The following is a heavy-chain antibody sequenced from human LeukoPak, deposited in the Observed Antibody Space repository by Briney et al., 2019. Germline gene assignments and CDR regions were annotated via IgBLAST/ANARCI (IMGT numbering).Heavy chain of an antibody. D-gene: IGHD1-14*01. CDR1: GGSISSYY. CDR3: ARLGTGISDY. J-gene: IGHJ4*02. Sequence: RASETLSLTCTVSGGSISSYYWSWIRQPPGKGLEWIGYFYYSGSTNYNPSLKSRVTILVDTSKNQFSLQLSSVTAADTAVYYRARLGTGISDYWGQGTLVTVSS. CDR2: FYYSGST. V-gene: IGHV4-59*08.